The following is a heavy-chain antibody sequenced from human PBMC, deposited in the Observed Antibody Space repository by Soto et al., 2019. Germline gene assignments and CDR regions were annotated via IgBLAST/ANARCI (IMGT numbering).Heavy chain of an antibody. D-gene: IGHD2-2*01. J-gene: IGHJ6*04. CDR3: SRSHGSSTSLDIYYYYYYGMDV. Sequence: QVQLVQSGAEVKKPGSSVKVSCKASGGTFGSYAISWVRQAPGQGLEWMGGIIPIPGTANYAQKFQGRVTIAADESTSTAYMELSSLRSEDTAVYYCSRSHGSSTSLDIYYYYYYGMDVWGKGTTVTVSS. CDR2: IIPIPGTA. V-gene: IGHV1-69*01. CDR1: GGTFGSYA.